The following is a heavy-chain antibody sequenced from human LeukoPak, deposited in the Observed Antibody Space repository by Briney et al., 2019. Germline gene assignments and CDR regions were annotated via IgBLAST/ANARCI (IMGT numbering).Heavy chain of an antibody. J-gene: IGHJ4*02. Sequence: GGSLRLSCAASGFTFSSYAMSWVRQAPGKGLEWVSAFSGRGGSTYYADSVKGRFTISRDNSKNTLYLQMNSLRAEDTAVYYCANSPNYDFFFDFWGQGTLVTVSS. V-gene: IGHV3-23*01. D-gene: IGHD3/OR15-3a*01. CDR1: GFTFSSYA. CDR3: ANSPNYDFFFDF. CDR2: FSGRGGST.